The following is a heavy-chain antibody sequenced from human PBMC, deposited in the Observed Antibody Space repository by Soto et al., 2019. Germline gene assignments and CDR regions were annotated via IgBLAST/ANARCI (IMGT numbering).Heavy chain of an antibody. CDR3: ARIQRYYDSSGYPYNWFDP. J-gene: IGHJ5*02. Sequence: ASVKVSCKASGYTFTSYDINWVRQATGQGLEWMGWINAGIGNTKYAQKFQGRVTITRDTSTSTAYMELSSLRSEDTAVYYCARIQRYYDSSGYPYNWFDPWGQGTLVTVSS. CDR1: GYTFTSYD. V-gene: IGHV1-8*01. D-gene: IGHD3-22*01. CDR2: INAGIGNT.